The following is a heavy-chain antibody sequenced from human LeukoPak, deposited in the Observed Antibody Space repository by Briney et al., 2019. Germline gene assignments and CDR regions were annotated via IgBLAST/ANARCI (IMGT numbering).Heavy chain of an antibody. CDR1: GGSFSGYY. V-gene: IGHV4-34*01. D-gene: IGHD6-13*01. CDR3: ARARTGYSSSWYMSWFDP. CDR2: INHSGST. Sequence: SETLSLTCAVYGGSFSGYYWSWIRQPPGKGLEWIGEINHSGSTNYNPSLKSRVTISVDTSKNQLSLKLSSVTAADTAVYYCARARTGYSSSWYMSWFDPWGQGTLVTVSS. J-gene: IGHJ5*02.